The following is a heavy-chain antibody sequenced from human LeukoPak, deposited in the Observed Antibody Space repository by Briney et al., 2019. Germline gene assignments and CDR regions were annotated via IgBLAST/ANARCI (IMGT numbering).Heavy chain of an antibody. Sequence: PGGSLRLSCAASGFTFSSYAMSWVRQAPGKGLEWVSAISGSGGSTYYADSVKGRFTIYRDNSKNTLYLQMSSLRAEDTAVYYCAKDSSGWFVYQKHHDAFDIWGQGTMVTVSS. CDR2: ISGSGGST. V-gene: IGHV3-23*01. D-gene: IGHD6-19*01. CDR1: GFTFSSYA. CDR3: AKDSSGWFVYQKHHDAFDI. J-gene: IGHJ3*02.